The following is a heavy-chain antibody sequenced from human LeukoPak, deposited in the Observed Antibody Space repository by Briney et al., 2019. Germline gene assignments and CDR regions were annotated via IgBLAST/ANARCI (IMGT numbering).Heavy chain of an antibody. J-gene: IGHJ4*02. Sequence: SETLSLTCTVSGGSISSYYWSWIRQPPGKGLEWIGSIYYSGSTYYNPSLKSRVTISVDTSKNQFSLKLSSVTAADTAVYYCATRAYCGGDCYSHFDYWGQGTLVTVSS. CDR3: ATRAYCGGDCYSHFDY. D-gene: IGHD2-21*02. V-gene: IGHV4-59*05. CDR1: GGSISSYY. CDR2: IYYSGST.